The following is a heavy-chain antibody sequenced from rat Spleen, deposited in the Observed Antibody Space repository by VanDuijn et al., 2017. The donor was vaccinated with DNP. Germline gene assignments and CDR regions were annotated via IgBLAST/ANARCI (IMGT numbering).Heavy chain of an antibody. Sequence: EVRLVESGGGLVQPGMSLKLSCTASGFIFSDYYMAWVRPAPTKGLEWVAYISYDGRSNYRGDSVKGRFTISRDNAKSTLYLQMNSLRSEDMATYYCARHVLPLRVWDYWGQGVMVTVSS. CDR2: ISYDGRSN. CDR3: ARHVLPLRVWDY. J-gene: IGHJ2*01. V-gene: IGHV5-22*01. CDR1: GFIFSDYY. D-gene: IGHD1-4*01.